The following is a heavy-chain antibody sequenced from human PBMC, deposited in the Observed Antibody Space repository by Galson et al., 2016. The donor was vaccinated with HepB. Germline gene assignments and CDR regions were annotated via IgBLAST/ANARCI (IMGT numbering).Heavy chain of an antibody. CDR1: GFTFSDYG. CDR2: LSFDGINK. CDR3: AKDRTPFAFLRFGEFDY. D-gene: IGHD3-10*01. V-gene: IGHV3-30*18. J-gene: IGHJ4*02. Sequence: SLRLSCAASGFTFSDYGVHWVRQAPGKGLEWVAVLSFDGINKYYADSVKGRFTISRDNSKNTLFLQMNSLRAEDTAVYYCAKDRTPFAFLRFGEFDYWGQGTLVTASS.